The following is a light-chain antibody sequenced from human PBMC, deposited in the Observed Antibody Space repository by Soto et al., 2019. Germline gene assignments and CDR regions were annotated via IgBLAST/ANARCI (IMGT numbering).Light chain of an antibody. J-gene: IGKJ2*01. V-gene: IGKV1-5*03. Sequence: DIQMTQTPSTLSASVGDRVTITCRASRGILSWLAWYQQIPGKVPNLLIYKASYLESGVPSRFSGSGSGTEFTLTISSLQPDDFATYYCQQYNNYPYTFGQGTKVDIK. CDR3: QQYNNYPYT. CDR2: KAS. CDR1: RGILSW.